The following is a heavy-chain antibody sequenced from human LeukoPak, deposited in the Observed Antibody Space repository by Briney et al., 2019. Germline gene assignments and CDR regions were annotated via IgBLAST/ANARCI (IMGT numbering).Heavy chain of an antibody. CDR3: ADRWVGMDV. Sequence: TSETLSLTCAVYGGSFSGYYWSWIRQPPGKGLEWIGEINHSGSTNYNPSLKSRATISVDTSKNQFSLKLSSVTAADTAVYYCADRWVGMDVWGQGTTVTVSS. CDR2: INHSGST. CDR1: GGSFSGYY. J-gene: IGHJ6*02. V-gene: IGHV4-34*01.